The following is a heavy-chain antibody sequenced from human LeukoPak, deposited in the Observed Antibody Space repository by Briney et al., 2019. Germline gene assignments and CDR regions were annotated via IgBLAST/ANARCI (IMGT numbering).Heavy chain of an antibody. D-gene: IGHD3-3*02. CDR1: GGSISPYY. CDR2: IYYSGST. CDR3: ARAFYPGYYSYMAV. Sequence: KPSETLSLTCTVSGGSISPYYWSWIRQPPGKGLEWIGYIYYSGSTNYNPSLKSRVTISVDTSKNQFSLKLSSVTAADTAAYYCARAFYPGYYSYMAVWGKGTTVTVSS. V-gene: IGHV4-59*01. J-gene: IGHJ6*03.